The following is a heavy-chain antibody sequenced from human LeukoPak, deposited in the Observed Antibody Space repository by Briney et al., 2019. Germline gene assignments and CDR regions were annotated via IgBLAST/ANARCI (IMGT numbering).Heavy chain of an antibody. CDR2: IAYDGRNK. CDR1: GFTFSSYA. D-gene: IGHD2-2*01. CDR3: SKDGGGECNNTSC. J-gene: IGHJ4*02. Sequence: PGGSLRLSCAASGFTFSSYAMHWVRQAPGKGLEWVAVIAYDGRNKYYADSVKGRFTIYRDNSKDTLYLQMKSLGAADTAVYYCSKDGGGECNNTSCWGQGALVTVSP. V-gene: IGHV3-30-3*02.